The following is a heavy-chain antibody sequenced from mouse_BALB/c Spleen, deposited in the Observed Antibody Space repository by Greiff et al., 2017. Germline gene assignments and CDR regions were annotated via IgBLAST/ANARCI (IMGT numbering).Heavy chain of an antibody. CDR1: GFSLTSYG. J-gene: IGHJ2*01. D-gene: IGHD2-12*01. Sequence: VQLQQSGPGLVAPSQSLSITCTVSGFSLTSYGVHWVRQPPGKGLEWLGVIWAGGSTNYNSALMSRLSISKDNSKSQVFLKMNSLQTDDTAMYYCARDYYREREYCFDYWGQGTTLTVSS. CDR2: IWAGGST. CDR3: ARDYYREREYCFDY. V-gene: IGHV2-9*02.